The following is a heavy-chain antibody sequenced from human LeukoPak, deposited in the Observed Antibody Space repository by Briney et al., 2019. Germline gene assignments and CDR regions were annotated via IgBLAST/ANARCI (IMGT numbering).Heavy chain of an antibody. Sequence: PGGSLRLSCAASGFTFSSYGMRWVRQAPGKGLEWVAVISYDGSKKYYADPVKGRFTISRDNSRNTLYLQMNSLRDEDTAVYYCAKVGVSGAFDIWGQGTMVTVSS. J-gene: IGHJ3*02. CDR1: GFTFSSYG. D-gene: IGHD3-3*01. V-gene: IGHV3-30*18. CDR2: ISYDGSKK. CDR3: AKVGVSGAFDI.